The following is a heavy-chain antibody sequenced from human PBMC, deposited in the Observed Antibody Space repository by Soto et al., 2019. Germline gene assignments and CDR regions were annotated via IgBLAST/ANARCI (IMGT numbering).Heavy chain of an antibody. CDR1: GFTFSSHS. Sequence: EVQLVESGGGLVKPGGSLRLSCAASGFTFSSHSMNWVRQAPGKGLEWVSSISSSSSYIYYADSVKGRFTISRDNAKNSLYLQMNSLRAEDTAVYYCARDTQTPSSSWGYYGMDVWGQGTTVTVSS. J-gene: IGHJ6*02. V-gene: IGHV3-21*01. D-gene: IGHD6-13*01. CDR3: ARDTQTPSSSWGYYGMDV. CDR2: ISSSSSYI.